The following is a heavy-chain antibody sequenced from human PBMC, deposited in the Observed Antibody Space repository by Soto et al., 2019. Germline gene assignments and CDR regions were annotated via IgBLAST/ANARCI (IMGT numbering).Heavy chain of an antibody. CDR1: GYTFTYRY. D-gene: IGHD6-6*01. CDR3: ASSEDSSSTYNWFDP. V-gene: IGHV1-45*02. Sequence: SVKVSCKASGYTFTYRYLHWVRQAPGQALEWMGWITPFNGNTNYAQKFQDRVTITRDRSMSTAYMELSSLRSEDTAMYYCASSEDSSSTYNWFDPWGQGPLVTVSS. J-gene: IGHJ5*02. CDR2: ITPFNGNT.